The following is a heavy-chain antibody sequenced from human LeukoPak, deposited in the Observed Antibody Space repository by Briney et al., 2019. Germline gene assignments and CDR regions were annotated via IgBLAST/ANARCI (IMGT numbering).Heavy chain of an antibody. D-gene: IGHD6-13*01. Sequence: PGGSLRLSCAASGFTFSSYSMNWVRQAPGKGLEWVSSISSSSSYIYYADSAKGRFTISRDNAKNSLYLQMNSLRAEDTAVYYCARDRHSSSWYGGWYYYYYMDVWGKGTTVTVSS. V-gene: IGHV3-21*01. CDR2: ISSSSSYI. J-gene: IGHJ6*03. CDR3: ARDRHSSSWYGGWYYYYYMDV. CDR1: GFTFSSYS.